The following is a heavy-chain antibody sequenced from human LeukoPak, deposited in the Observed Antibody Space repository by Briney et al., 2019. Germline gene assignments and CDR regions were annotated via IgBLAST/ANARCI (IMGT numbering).Heavy chain of an antibody. CDR3: AKWGDYDVLTGYYDSDY. D-gene: IGHD3-9*01. CDR1: GFTFSNYA. CDR2: VSGRDTST. Sequence: GGSLRLSCAASGFTFSNYAMSWVRQAPGKGLEWVSAVSGRDTSTYYTDSVKGRFTISRDNSMNTLYLQMNSLSAEDTAIYYCAKWGDYDVLTGYYDSDYWGRGTLVTVSS. V-gene: IGHV3-23*01. J-gene: IGHJ4*02.